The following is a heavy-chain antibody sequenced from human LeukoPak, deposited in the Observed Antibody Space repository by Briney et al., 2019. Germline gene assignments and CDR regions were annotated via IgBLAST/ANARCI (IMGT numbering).Heavy chain of an antibody. D-gene: IGHD1-26*01. CDR3: ARWRGSYESWFDP. V-gene: IGHV3-21*01. Sequence: GGSLRLSCAASGFTFSSYSMNWVRQAPGKGLEWVSSISSSSYIYYADSVKGRFTISRDNAKNSLYLQMNSLRAEDTAVYYCARWRGSYESWFDPWGQGTLVTVSS. J-gene: IGHJ5*02. CDR2: ISSSSYI. CDR1: GFTFSSYS.